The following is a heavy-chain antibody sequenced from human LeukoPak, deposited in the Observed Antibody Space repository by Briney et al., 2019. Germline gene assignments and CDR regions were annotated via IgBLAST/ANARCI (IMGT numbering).Heavy chain of an antibody. V-gene: IGHV3-23*01. J-gene: IGHJ4*02. CDR2: ISGSGVGT. D-gene: IGHD2-15*01. CDR3: AKSKVVAATMGRFDY. CDR1: GFIFRNYA. Sequence: GGSLRLSCAGSGFIFRNYAMSWVRQAPGMGLEWVSAISGSGVGTNYADSVKGRFTISRDNSKNTLYLQMNSLRAEDTAVYYCAKSKVVAATMGRFDYWGQGTLVTVSS.